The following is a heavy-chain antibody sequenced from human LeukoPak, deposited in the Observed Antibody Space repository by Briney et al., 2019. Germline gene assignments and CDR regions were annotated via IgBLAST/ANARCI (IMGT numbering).Heavy chain of an antibody. CDR3: ARVFSYPLRAPFDP. D-gene: IGHD3-3*01. CDR1: GGSISSYY. V-gene: IGHV4-59*01. J-gene: IGHJ5*02. CDR2: TYHSGST. Sequence: SETLSLTCTVSGGSISSYYWSWIRQPPGKGLEWIGSTYHSGSTYYNPSLKSRVTISVDTSKNQFSLKLSSVTAADTAVYYCARVFSYPLRAPFDPWGQGTLVTVSS.